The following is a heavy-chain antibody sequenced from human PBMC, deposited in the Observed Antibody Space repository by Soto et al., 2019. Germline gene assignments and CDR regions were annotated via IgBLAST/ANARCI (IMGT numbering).Heavy chain of an antibody. Sequence: SETLSLTCTVSGGSISAVSYCWSWIRQSPDKGQEWIGHIYNGGTTYYNPSLRSRVAISVNTSKKQFSLNLNSVSPADTAVYYCTTGTSGDKLAYWGQGTLVTVS. CDR3: TTGTSGDKLAY. D-gene: IGHD7-27*01. CDR2: IYNGGTT. J-gene: IGHJ4*02. CDR1: GGSISAVSYC. V-gene: IGHV4-30-4*01.